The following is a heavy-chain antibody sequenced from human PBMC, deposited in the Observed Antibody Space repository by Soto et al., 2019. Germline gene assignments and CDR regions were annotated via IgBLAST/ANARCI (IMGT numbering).Heavy chain of an antibody. Sequence: PGESLKISCKGSGYSFTTSWTGWVRQMPGKGLEWMGIIYPGDSDTRYSPSFQGQVTISADKSISTAYLQWSSLKASDTAMYYCARLGDDYDSSGYYYWFDPWGQGTLVTVSS. D-gene: IGHD3-22*01. J-gene: IGHJ5*02. CDR1: GYSFTTSW. V-gene: IGHV5-51*01. CDR2: IYPGDSDT. CDR3: ARLGDDYDSSGYYYWFDP.